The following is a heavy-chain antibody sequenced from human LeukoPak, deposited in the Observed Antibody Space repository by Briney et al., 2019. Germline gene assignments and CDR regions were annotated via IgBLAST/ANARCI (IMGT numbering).Heavy chain of an antibody. CDR1: GFTFSSYA. CDR2: ISGSGGST. V-gene: IGHV3-23*01. Sequence: PGGSLRLSCAASGFTFSSYAMSWVRQAPGKGLEWVSAISGSGGSTYYADSVKGRFTISRDNSKNTLYLQMNSLRAEDTAVYYCAKLGSDLSITMIVVVHFDYWGQGTLVTVSS. CDR3: AKLGSDLSITMIVVVHFDY. D-gene: IGHD3-22*01. J-gene: IGHJ4*02.